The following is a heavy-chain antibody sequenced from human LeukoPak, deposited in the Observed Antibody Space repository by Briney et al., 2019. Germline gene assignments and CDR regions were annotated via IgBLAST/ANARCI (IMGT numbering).Heavy chain of an antibody. CDR3: ARGCGGSPACYIIDY. CDR2: IWNDGGNK. J-gene: IGHJ4*02. Sequence: PGRSLRLSCAASGFTFSSHGVHWVRQAPGKGLEWVTRIWNDGGNKKYVASVKGRFIISRDNSKNTLYLQMNSLRAEDTAVYYCARGCGGSPACYIIDYWGQGTLVTVSS. D-gene: IGHD2-15*01. CDR1: GFTFSSHG. V-gene: IGHV3-33*01.